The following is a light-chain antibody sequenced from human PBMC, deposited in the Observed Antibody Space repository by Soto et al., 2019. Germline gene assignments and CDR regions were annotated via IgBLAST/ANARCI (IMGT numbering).Light chain of an antibody. CDR2: KVS. V-gene: IGKV2-30*02. J-gene: IGKJ5*01. CDR1: QSLVHRDGNTY. CDR3: MQGSHWPPIT. Sequence: DVVGTQSPLSLPVTLGQAASISCWSIQSLVHRDGNTYLSWFRQRPGQSPRRLIYKVSNREAGVPDRFSGSGSGTDFTPKISRVEAQDVGLYYCMQGSHWPPITFGQGTRLEIK.